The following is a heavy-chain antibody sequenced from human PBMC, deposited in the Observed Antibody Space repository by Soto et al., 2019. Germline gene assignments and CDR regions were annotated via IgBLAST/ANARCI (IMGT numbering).Heavy chain of an antibody. D-gene: IGHD2-2*01. J-gene: IGHJ6*02. CDR2: ISAYNGNT. V-gene: IGHV1-18*01. CDR1: GYTFTSYG. CDR3: ARDAEVIVVVPAAIGMDV. Sequence: ASVKVSCKASGYTFTSYGISWVRQAPGQGLEWMGWISAYNGNTNYAQKLQGRATMTTDTSTSTAYVELRSLRSDDTAVYYCARDAEVIVVVPAAIGMDVWGQGTTVTVSS.